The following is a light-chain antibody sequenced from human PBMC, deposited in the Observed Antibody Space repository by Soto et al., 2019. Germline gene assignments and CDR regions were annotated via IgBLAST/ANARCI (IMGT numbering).Light chain of an antibody. CDR2: WAS. J-gene: IGKJ1*01. V-gene: IGKV4-1*01. CDR1: QSVLYSSNNKNY. CDR3: QQYSNPPWT. Sequence: DIVMTQSPDSLAVSLGERATINCKSSQSVLYSSNNKNYLVWYQQKPGQPPKLLIYWASTRESGVPDRFSGSGSGTDFTLSISSLQAEDVAVYFCQQYSNPPWTFGQGTKV.